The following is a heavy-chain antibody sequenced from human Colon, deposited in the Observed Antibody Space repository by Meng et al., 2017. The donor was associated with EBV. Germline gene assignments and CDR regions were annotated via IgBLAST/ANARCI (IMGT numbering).Heavy chain of an antibody. J-gene: IGHJ4*02. D-gene: IGHD2-21*02. V-gene: IGHV4-4*02. Sequence: AQLQGAGPGRWQPLGSLALTCAASGGSLSSRNWWSWVRQPPGKGLEWIGEIYHSGSTNYNPSLKSRVTISVDESKNQFSLRLSSVTAADTAVYYCARVGAYCGGDCYHPRWGQGTLVTVSS. CDR3: ARVGAYCGGDCYHPR. CDR2: IYHSGST. CDR1: GGSLSSRNW.